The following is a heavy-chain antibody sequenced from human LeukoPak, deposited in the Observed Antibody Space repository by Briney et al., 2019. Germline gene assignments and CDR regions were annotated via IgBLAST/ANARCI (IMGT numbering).Heavy chain of an antibody. D-gene: IGHD5-12*01. CDR1: GFTFSSYA. CDR2: ISNSGGRT. CDR3: AKSYNGYESKPDY. J-gene: IGHJ4*02. V-gene: IGHV3-23*01. Sequence: GGSLRLSCAASGFTFSSYAMSWVRQAPGKGLEWVSSISNSGGRTFYTDSVKGRFTISRDNSEITLYLQMNSLRAEDTAVYYCAKSYNGYESKPDYWGQGTLVTVSS.